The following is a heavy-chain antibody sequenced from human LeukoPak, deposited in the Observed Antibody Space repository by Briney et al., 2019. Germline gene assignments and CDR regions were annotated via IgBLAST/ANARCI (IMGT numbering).Heavy chain of an antibody. D-gene: IGHD1-1*01. CDR2: TYESGKV. V-gene: IGHV4-30-2*06. J-gene: IGHJ4*02. CDR1: GGSLSGGGYS. CDR3: AREGGTYFDY. Sequence: SETRSLTCAVFGGSLSGGGYSGRWIRQSPGKSLEWLGCTYESGKVDRNPSLQTRVTLSLDISKNQFSLKLNSVTAADTAMYYCAREGGTYFDYWGQGTQVTVSS.